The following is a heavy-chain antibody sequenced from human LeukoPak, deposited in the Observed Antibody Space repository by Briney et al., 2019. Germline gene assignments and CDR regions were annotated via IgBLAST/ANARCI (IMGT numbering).Heavy chain of an antibody. CDR1: GGTFSSYA. V-gene: IGHV1-2*02. D-gene: IGHD1-1*01. CDR3: AREGAGRNDY. J-gene: IGHJ4*02. CDR2: INPNSGGT. Sequence: ASVKVSCKASGGTFSSYAISWVRQALGQGLEWMGWINPNSGGTNYAQKFQGRVTMTRDTSINTACMELSRLESDDSAVYYCAREGAGRNDYWGQGTLVTVSS.